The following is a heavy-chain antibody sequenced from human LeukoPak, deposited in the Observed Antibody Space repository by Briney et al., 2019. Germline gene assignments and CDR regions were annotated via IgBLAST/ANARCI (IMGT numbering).Heavy chain of an antibody. CDR1: GGSISSYY. V-gene: IGHV4-59*01. CDR2: IYYSGST. CDR3: AGANYSNYVRWFDP. Sequence: PSETLSLTCTVSGGSISSYYWSWIRQPPGKGLEWIGYIYYSGSTNYSPSLKSRVTISVDTSKNQFSLKLSSVTAADTAVYYCAGANYSNYVRWFDPWGQGTLVTVSS. J-gene: IGHJ5*02. D-gene: IGHD4-11*01.